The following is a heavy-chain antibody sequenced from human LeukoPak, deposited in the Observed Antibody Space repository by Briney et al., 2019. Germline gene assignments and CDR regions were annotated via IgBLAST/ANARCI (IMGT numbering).Heavy chain of an antibody. D-gene: IGHD3-22*01. CDR2: MNPNSGNT. V-gene: IGHV1-8*01. J-gene: IGHJ4*02. Sequence: ASVKVSCKASGYTFTSYDINWVRQATGQGLEWMGWMNPNSGNTAYAQKFQGRVTITADKSTSTAYMELSSQRSEDTAVYYCATVPITMIVVVNLSWYYWGQGTLVTVSS. CDR1: GYTFTSYD. CDR3: ATVPITMIVVVNLSWYY.